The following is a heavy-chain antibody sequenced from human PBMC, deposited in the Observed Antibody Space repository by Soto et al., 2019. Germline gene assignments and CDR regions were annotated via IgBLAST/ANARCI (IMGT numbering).Heavy chain of an antibody. CDR1: GFTFSSYS. J-gene: IGHJ6*02. CDR3: ARVGLGLFGMDV. D-gene: IGHD3-16*01. V-gene: IGHV3-48*02. Sequence: EVQLVESGGGLVQPGGSLRVSCAASGFTFSSYSINWVRQAPGKGLEWVSYISGSSTIYYADSVKGRFTISRDNAKNSLYLQMNSLREEDTAVYYCARVGLGLFGMDVWGQGTTVTVSS. CDR2: ISGSSTI.